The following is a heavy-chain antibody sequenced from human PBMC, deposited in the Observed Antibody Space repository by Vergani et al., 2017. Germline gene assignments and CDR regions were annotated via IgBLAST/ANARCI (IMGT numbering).Heavy chain of an antibody. CDR1: GGSISSYY. J-gene: IGHJ6*03. Sequence: QVQLQESGPGLVKPSETLSLTCTVSGGSISSYYWSWIRQPPGKGLEWIGYIYYSGSTNYNPSLKSRVTISVDTSKNTFSLKLSSVTAADTAVYYCARHGYDLSYYYMDVWGKGTTVTVSS. CDR3: ARHGYDLSYYYMDV. CDR2: IYYSGST. V-gene: IGHV4-59*08. D-gene: IGHD5-12*01.